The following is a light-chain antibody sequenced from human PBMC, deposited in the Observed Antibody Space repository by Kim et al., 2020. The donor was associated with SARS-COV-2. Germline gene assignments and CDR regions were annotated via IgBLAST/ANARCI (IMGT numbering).Light chain of an antibody. CDR1: QSISGW. V-gene: IGKV1-5*03. CDR3: HQYNAYLWT. CDR2: KAS. Sequence: AAVGDRVTITCRASQSISGWLAWYQVKPGKAPKLLIYKASNLESGVPSRFSGSGSGTEFTLTISSLQPDDFATYYCHQYNAYLWTFGQGTKVDIK. J-gene: IGKJ1*01.